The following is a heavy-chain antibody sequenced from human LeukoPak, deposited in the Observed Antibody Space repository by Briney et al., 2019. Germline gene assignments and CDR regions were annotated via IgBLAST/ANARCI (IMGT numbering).Heavy chain of an antibody. J-gene: IGHJ4*02. CDR2: IYPGDSDT. D-gene: IGHD6-19*01. CDR3: ARLSGMKWLAYYFDY. CDR1: GYSFTSYW. V-gene: IGHV5-51*01. Sequence: GESLKISCKGSGYSFTSYWIGWVRQMPGKGLEWMGIIYPGDSDTRYSPSFQGQVTISADKSISTAYLQWSSLKDSDTAMDYCARLSGMKWLAYYFDYWGQGTLVTVSS.